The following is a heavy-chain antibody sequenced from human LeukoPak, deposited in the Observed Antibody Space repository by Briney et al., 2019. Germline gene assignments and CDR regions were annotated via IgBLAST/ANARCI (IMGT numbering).Heavy chain of an antibody. J-gene: IGHJ4*02. CDR2: IIRILGIA. D-gene: IGHD4-17*01. CDR1: GGTFSSYA. V-gene: IGHV1-69*04. Sequence: ASVKVSCKASGGTFSSYAISGVRQAPGQGLECMGRIIRILGIANYAKKFQGRVTITADKSTSTAYMELSSLRSEDTAVSYCARERSDYGDYYFDYWGQGTLVTVSS. CDR3: ARERSDYGDYYFDY.